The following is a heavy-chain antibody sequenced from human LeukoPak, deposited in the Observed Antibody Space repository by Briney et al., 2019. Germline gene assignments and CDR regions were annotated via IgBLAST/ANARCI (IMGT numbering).Heavy chain of an antibody. J-gene: IGHJ3*02. D-gene: IGHD2-15*01. V-gene: IGHV3-15*01. CDR1: GFTFSNAW. CDR3: AKDMDIVPVVDAKRAFDI. CDR2: IKSKTDGGTT. Sequence: PGGSLRLSCAASGFTFSNAWMSWVRQAPGKGLEWVGRIKSKTDGGTTDYAAPVKGRFTISRDDSKNTLYLQMNSLKTEDTAVYYCAKDMDIVPVVDAKRAFDIWGRGTMVTVSS.